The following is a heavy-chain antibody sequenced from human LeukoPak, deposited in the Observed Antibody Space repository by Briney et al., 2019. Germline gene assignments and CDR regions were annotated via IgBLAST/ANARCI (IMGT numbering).Heavy chain of an antibody. Sequence: GGSLRLSCAASGFTFSSYAMHWVRQAPGKGLEWVAVISYDGSNKYYADSVKGRFTISRDNSKNTLYLQMNSLRAEDTAVYYCAKDDLWFGELLPSDDYYYGMDVWGQGTTVTVSS. CDR1: GFTFSSYA. V-gene: IGHV3-30-3*01. J-gene: IGHJ6*02. CDR3: AKDDLWFGELLPSDDYYYGMDV. CDR2: ISYDGSNK. D-gene: IGHD3-10*01.